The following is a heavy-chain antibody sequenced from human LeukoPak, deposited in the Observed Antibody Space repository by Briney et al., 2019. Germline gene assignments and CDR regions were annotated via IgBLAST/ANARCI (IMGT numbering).Heavy chain of an antibody. V-gene: IGHV4-61*02. Sequence: SETLSLTCTVSGGSISSGSYYWSWIRQPAGKGLEWIGRIYTSGSTNYNPSLKSRVTISVDTSKNQFSLKLSSVTAADTAVYYCARDDGHSLDYWGQGTLVTVSS. J-gene: IGHJ4*02. CDR1: GGSISSGSYY. CDR2: IYTSGST. D-gene: IGHD2-15*01. CDR3: ARDDGHSLDY.